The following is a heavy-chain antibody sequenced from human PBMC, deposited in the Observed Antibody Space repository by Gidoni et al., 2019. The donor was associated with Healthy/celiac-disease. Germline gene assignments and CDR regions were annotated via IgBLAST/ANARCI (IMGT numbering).Heavy chain of an antibody. CDR2: INPNSGGT. J-gene: IGHJ4*02. V-gene: IGHV1-2*02. Sequence: QVQLVQSGAEVKKPGASVKVSCKASGYPFTGYYMHWGRQATGQGLDGMGGINPNSGGTNYAQEFQGRVTMTRDTSISTAYMALSRLRSDDTAVYYCAGLAAAGTVSPDYWGQGTLVTVSS. CDR3: AGLAAAGTVSPDY. D-gene: IGHD6-13*01. CDR1: GYPFTGYY.